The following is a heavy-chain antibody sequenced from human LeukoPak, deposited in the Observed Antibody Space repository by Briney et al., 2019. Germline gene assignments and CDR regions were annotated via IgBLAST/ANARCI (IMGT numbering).Heavy chain of an antibody. CDR1: GFTFSSYA. V-gene: IGHV3-72*01. Sequence: GGSLRLSCAASGFTFSSYAMSWVRQAPGKGLEWVGRTRNKANSYTTEYAASVKGRFTISRADSENSLYLQMNSLKTEDTAVYFCARVRYCSRTNCRGAFDIWGQGTMVTVSS. CDR2: TRNKANSYTT. D-gene: IGHD2-2*01. CDR3: ARVRYCSRTNCRGAFDI. J-gene: IGHJ3*02.